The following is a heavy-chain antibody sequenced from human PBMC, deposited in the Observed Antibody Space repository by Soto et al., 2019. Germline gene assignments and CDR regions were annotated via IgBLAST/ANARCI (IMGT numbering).Heavy chain of an antibody. D-gene: IGHD3-22*01. V-gene: IGHV3-23*01. CDR2: ISGSGGST. J-gene: IGHJ4*02. CDR1: GFTFSSYA. CDR3: AKVFGYYDSSGYYENYFDY. Sequence: GGSLRLSCAASGFTFSSYAMSWVRQAPGKGLEWVSAISGSGGSTYYADSVKGRFTISRDNSKNTLYLQMNSLRAEDTAVYYCAKVFGYYDSSGYYENYFDYWGQGTLVTVSS.